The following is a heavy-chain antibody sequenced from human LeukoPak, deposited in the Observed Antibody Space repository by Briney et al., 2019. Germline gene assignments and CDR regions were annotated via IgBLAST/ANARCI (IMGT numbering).Heavy chain of an antibody. D-gene: IGHD4-11*01. J-gene: IGHJ4*02. V-gene: IGHV1-18*01. Sequence: ASVKVSCKASGYTFSSYGISWVRQAPGQGLEWMGWISAYNGNTNYAQKLQGRVTMTTDPSTSTAYMELRSLRSDDTAVYYCARSGGSDYKYYFDYWGQGTLVTVSS. CDR1: GYTFSSYG. CDR3: ARSGGSDYKYYFDY. CDR2: ISAYNGNT.